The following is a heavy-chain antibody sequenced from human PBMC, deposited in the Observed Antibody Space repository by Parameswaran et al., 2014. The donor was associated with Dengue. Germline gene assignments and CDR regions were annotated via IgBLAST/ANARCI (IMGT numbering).Heavy chain of an antibody. Sequence: VRQAPGKGLEWIGEINHSGSTNYNPSLKSRVTISVDTSKNQFSLKLSSVTAADTAVYYCARKRPGVFPVDYWGQGTLVTVSS. CDR3: ARKRPGVFPVDY. V-gene: IGHV4-34*01. CDR2: INHSGST. D-gene: IGHD2-21*01. J-gene: IGHJ4*02.